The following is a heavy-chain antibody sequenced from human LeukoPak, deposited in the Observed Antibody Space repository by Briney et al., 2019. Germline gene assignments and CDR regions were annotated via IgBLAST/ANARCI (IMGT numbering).Heavy chain of an antibody. V-gene: IGHV1-18*01. Sequence: ASVKVSCKDSGYTFTSCAISWVRQAPGQGLEWMGWISAYNGNTNYAQKLQGRVTMTTDTSTSTAYMELRSLRSDDTAVYYCARGSYFDWLFYFDYWGQGTLVTVSS. CDR3: ARGSYFDWLFYFDY. CDR1: GYTFTSCA. CDR2: ISAYNGNT. J-gene: IGHJ4*02. D-gene: IGHD3-9*01.